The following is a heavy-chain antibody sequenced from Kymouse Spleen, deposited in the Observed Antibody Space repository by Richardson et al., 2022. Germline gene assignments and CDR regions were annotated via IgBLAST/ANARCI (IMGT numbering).Heavy chain of an antibody. V-gene: IGHV4-34*01. Sequence: QVQLQQWGAGLLKPSETLSLTCAVYGGSFSGYYWSWIRQPPGKGLEWIGEINHSGSTNYNPSLKSRVTISVDTSKNQFSLKLSSVTAADTAVYYCARVFLEFYYGMDVWGQGTTVTVSS. J-gene: IGHJ6*02. D-gene: IGHD3-3*01. CDR3: ARVFLEFYYGMDV. CDR1: GGSFSGYY. CDR2: INHSGST.